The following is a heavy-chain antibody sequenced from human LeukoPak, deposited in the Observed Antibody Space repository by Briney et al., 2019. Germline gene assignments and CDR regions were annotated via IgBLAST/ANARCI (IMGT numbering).Heavy chain of an antibody. Sequence: GESLKIPCKGSGYSFSSYWISWVRQMPGKGLEWMGRIDPSDSDIKYSPSFQGHVTISADKSISTAYLQWSSLKASDTAMYYCASLVVVAANNWFDPWGQGTLVTVSS. V-gene: IGHV5-10-1*01. CDR1: GYSFSSYW. D-gene: IGHD2-15*01. CDR2: IDPSDSDI. CDR3: ASLVVVAANNWFDP. J-gene: IGHJ5*02.